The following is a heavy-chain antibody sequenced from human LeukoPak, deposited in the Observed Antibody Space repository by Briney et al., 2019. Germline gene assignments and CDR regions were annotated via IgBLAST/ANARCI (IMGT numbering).Heavy chain of an antibody. D-gene: IGHD4-17*01. J-gene: IGHJ4*02. Sequence: GASVKVSCKASGYIFTDYAIQWVRQAPGQGLEWMEWINAGNGKTKYSQKFQGRVTITRDTSASTAYMELSGLRSDDTAVYYCARARWTSTVATYYLDFWGQGTLVTVSS. CDR1: GYIFTDYA. V-gene: IGHV1-3*01. CDR2: INAGNGKT. CDR3: ARARWTSTVATYYLDF.